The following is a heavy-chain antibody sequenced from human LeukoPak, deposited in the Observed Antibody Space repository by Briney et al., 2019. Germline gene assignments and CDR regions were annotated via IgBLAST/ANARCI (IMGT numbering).Heavy chain of an antibody. D-gene: IGHD3-10*01. V-gene: IGHV3-7*03. CDR1: EFIFSDHW. CDR3: ARDNGGWFDS. J-gene: IGHJ5*01. Sequence: GGSLRLSCVASEFIFSDHWMSWVRQAPGKGLEWVANIKQGGREEKYVGSVKGRFAISKDDAKSTLYLQMDSLSGDDTAVYYCARDNGGWFDSWGRGTLVTDSS. CDR2: IKQGGREE.